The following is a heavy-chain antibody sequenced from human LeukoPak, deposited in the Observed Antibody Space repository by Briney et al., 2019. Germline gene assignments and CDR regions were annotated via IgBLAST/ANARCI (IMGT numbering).Heavy chain of an antibody. D-gene: IGHD6-19*01. CDR2: IYHSGST. V-gene: IGHV4-38-2*02. J-gene: IGHJ4*02. CDR1: GYSISSGYY. CDR3: ARDLGIAVAGYFDY. Sequence: SETLSLTCTVSGYSISSGYYWGWIRQPPGKGLEWIGSIYHSGSTYYNPSLKSRVTISVDKSKNQFSLKLSSVTAADTAVYYCARDLGIAVAGYFDYWGQGTLVTVSS.